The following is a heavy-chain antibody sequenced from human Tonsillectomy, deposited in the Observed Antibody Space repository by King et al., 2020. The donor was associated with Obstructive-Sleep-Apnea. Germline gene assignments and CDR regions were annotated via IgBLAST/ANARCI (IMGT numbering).Heavy chain of an antibody. V-gene: IGHV5-10-1*01. D-gene: IGHD2-2*01. Sequence: QLVQSGAEVKKPGESLRISCKGSGYSFNSYWISWVRQMPGKGLEWMGRIDPSDSYINYSPSFQGHVTISADKSISTAYLQWSSLKASDTAMYYCARTLEYCSSTNCNQYGMDVWGQGTTVTVSS. CDR3: ARTLEYCSSTNCNQYGMDV. CDR1: GYSFNSYW. J-gene: IGHJ6*02. CDR2: IDPSDSYI.